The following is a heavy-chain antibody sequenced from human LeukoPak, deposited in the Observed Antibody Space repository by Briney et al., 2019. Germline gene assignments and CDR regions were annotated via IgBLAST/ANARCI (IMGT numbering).Heavy chain of an antibody. J-gene: IGHJ4*02. V-gene: IGHV3-23*01. CDR1: GFTFSSYA. D-gene: IGHD6-13*01. Sequence: PGGSLRLSCAASGFTFSSYAMSWVRQAPGKGLEWVSAISGSGGSTYYADSVKGRFTISRDNSKNTLYLQMNSLRAEDTAVYYCANRPYSSSWYPYFDYWGQGTLDTVSS. CDR3: ANRPYSSSWYPYFDY. CDR2: ISGSGGST.